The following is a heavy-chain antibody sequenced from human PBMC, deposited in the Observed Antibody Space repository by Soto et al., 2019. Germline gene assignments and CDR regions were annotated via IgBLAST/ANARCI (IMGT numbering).Heavy chain of an antibody. CDR1: GATFSSYA. CDR3: VSVVAVPGYPDN. D-gene: IGHD5-12*01. Sequence: QVQLVQTGAEVRQPASSVKVSCKTSGATFSSYAITWVRQAPGQGLEWMGGIVPTVDTSTYAQKFQGRVKITADEFESTGYMELSSLRSDDTAVYYCVSVVAVPGYPDNCGQGALVTVSS. CDR2: IVPTVDTS. V-gene: IGHV1-69*12. J-gene: IGHJ4*02.